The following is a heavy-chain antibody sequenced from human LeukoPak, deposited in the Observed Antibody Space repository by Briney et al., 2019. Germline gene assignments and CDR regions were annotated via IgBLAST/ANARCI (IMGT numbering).Heavy chain of an antibody. Sequence: GGSLRLSCAASGFTVSSNYMSWLRQAPGKGLEWVSVIYSGGSTYYADSVKGRFTISRDNSKNTLYLQMNSLRAEDTAVYYCARGPGGPSWSGYYWGFDYWGQGTLVTVSS. J-gene: IGHJ4*02. CDR2: IYSGGST. V-gene: IGHV3-53*01. CDR3: ARGPGGPSWSGYYWGFDY. D-gene: IGHD3-3*01. CDR1: GFTVSSNY.